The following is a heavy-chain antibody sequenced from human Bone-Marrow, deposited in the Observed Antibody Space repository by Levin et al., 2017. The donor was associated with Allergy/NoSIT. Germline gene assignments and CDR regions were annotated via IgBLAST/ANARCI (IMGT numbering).Heavy chain of an antibody. CDR2: INQDGIET. CDR1: GVTFSTYW. Sequence: GGSLRLSCAASGVTFSTYWMAWVRQAPGKGLEWVANINQDGIETYYVDSVKGRFTISRDNAKKSLYLQMNSLRAEDTALYYCASTAEGVWGEGHMGNWGQGTLVTVSS. J-gene: IGHJ4*02. D-gene: IGHD3-10*01. CDR3: ASTAEGVWGEGHMGN. V-gene: IGHV3-7*03.